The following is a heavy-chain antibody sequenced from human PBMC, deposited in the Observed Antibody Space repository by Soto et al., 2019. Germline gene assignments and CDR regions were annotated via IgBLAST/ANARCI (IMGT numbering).Heavy chain of an antibody. J-gene: IGHJ4*02. CDR2: IVVGSGNT. Sequence: QMQLVQSGPEVKKPGTSVKVSCKASGFTFTSSAVQWVRQARGQRLEWIGWIVVGSGNTNYAQKFQERVTINRDMSTSTAYMELSSLRSEDTAVYYCAAGTNDYGDFFPFDYWGQGTLVTVSS. CDR3: AAGTNDYGDFFPFDY. CDR1: GFTFTSSA. V-gene: IGHV1-58*01. D-gene: IGHD4-17*01.